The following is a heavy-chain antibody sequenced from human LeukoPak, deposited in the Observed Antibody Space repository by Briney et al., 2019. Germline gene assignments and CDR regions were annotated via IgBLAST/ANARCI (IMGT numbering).Heavy chain of an antibody. CDR2: IYSGGST. J-gene: IGHJ4*02. CDR1: GFTFSSYS. D-gene: IGHD1-26*01. Sequence: GGSLRLSCAASGFTFSSYSMNWVRQAPGKGLEWVSVIYSGGSTYYADSVKGRFTISRDNSKNTLYLQMRAEDTAVYYCAKGRVGPYPGTYYWGQGTLVTVSS. CDR3: AKGRVGPYPGTYY. V-gene: IGHV3-66*01.